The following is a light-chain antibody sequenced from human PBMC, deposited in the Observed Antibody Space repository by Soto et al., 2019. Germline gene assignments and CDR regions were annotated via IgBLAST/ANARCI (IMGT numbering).Light chain of an antibody. CDR3: TSYTGNTRVV. Sequence: QSALTQLPSASGSPGQSVTISCTGTSSDVGAYNFVSWYQQYPGKAPRLLIYELTKRPSGVPDRFSGSRSGNTASLTVSGLQTEDEADYYCTSYTGNTRVVFGGGTKLTVL. J-gene: IGLJ2*01. CDR2: ELT. CDR1: SSDVGAYNF. V-gene: IGLV2-8*01.